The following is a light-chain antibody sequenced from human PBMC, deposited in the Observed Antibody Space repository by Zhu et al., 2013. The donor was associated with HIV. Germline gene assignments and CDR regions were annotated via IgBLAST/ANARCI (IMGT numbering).Light chain of an antibody. J-gene: IGKJ2*01. V-gene: IGKV1-27*01. CDR1: QDMSKF. CDR2: AAS. Sequence: DIQMTQSPSSLSASLGDRVTITCRASQDMSKFLAWYQQKPGKAPNLLIYAASTLRSGVPSRFSGSGSGTEFTLTISSLQPEDVATYYCQKYGSVPNIFGQGTNLEI. CDR3: QKYGSVPNI.